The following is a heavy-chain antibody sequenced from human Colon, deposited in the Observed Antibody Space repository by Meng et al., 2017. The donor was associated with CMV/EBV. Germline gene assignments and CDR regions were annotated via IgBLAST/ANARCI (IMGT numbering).Heavy chain of an antibody. Sequence: QVQLGQSGAEGKRPGASVEVSCKSSGYSFTSYAINWVRQAPGQGLEWMGWISTHNGDTNYAQKFQGRVTMATDTSTSTAYMELRSLRSDDTGVYYCARALIAVSGTFYFDYWGQGTLVTVSS. CDR1: GYSFTSYA. D-gene: IGHD6-19*01. CDR3: ARALIAVSGTFYFDY. V-gene: IGHV1-18*01. CDR2: ISTHNGDT. J-gene: IGHJ4*02.